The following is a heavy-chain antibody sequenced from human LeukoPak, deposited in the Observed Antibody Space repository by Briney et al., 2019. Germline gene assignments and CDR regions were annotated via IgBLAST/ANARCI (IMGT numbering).Heavy chain of an antibody. J-gene: IGHJ4*02. Sequence: GGSLRLSCAASGFTFSSYAVSWVRQAPGKGLEWVSAISGSGGSTYYADSVKGRFTISRDNSKNTLYLQMNSLRAEDTAVYYCAKKYSSGEYYFDYWGQGTLVTVSS. CDR2: ISGSGGST. V-gene: IGHV3-23*01. CDR1: GFTFSSYA. D-gene: IGHD6-19*01. CDR3: AKKYSSGEYYFDY.